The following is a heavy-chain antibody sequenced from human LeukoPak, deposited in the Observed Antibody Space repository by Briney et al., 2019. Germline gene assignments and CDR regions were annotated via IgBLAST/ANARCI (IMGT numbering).Heavy chain of an antibody. J-gene: IGHJ4*02. CDR2: INPSGGST. CDR3: ARAVYYESSGYLDY. D-gene: IGHD3-22*01. V-gene: IGHV1-46*01. CDR1: GYTFTSYY. Sequence: AASVKVSWKASGYTFTSYYMHWVRQAPGQGREWLGIINPSGGSTSYAQTLQGRVTMTRDTSTSTGYMELRSLRSEDTPVYYCARAVYYESSGYLDYWGQGSLVTVS.